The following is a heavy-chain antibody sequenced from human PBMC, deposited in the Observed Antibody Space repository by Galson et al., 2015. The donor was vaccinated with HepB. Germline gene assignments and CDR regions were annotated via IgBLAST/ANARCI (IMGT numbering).Heavy chain of an antibody. CDR3: AKDREYSYGDIDY. V-gene: IGHV3-21*01. CDR2: ISSSSSYI. D-gene: IGHD5-18*01. CDR1: GFTFSSYS. Sequence: SLRLSCAASGFTFSSYSMNWVRQAPGKGLEWVSSISSSSSYIYYADSVKGRFTISRDNAKNSLYLQMNSLRAEDTAVYYCAKDREYSYGDIDYWGQGTLVTVSS. J-gene: IGHJ4*02.